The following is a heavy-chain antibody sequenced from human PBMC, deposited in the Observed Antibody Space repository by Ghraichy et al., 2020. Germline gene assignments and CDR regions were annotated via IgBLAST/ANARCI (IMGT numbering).Heavy chain of an antibody. CDR3: ARCYDSIWGSYPLNY. Sequence: LTCAASGFTFSNYWMTWVRQAPGKGLEWVANIKSDGSEKYFVDSVKGRFTISRDNAENSLYLQMNSLRAEDTAVYYCARCYDSIWGSYPLNYWGQGTLVIVSS. CDR1: GFTFSNYW. J-gene: IGHJ4*02. D-gene: IGHD3-16*02. CDR2: IKSDGSEK. V-gene: IGHV3-7*01.